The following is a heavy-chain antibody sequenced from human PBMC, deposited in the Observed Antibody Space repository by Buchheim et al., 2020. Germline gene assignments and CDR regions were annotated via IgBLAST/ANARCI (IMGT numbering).Heavy chain of an antibody. D-gene: IGHD2-2*01. CDR3: ARREDCSSTSCYYYYGMDV. CDR1: GYTFTSYD. J-gene: IGHJ6*02. CDR2: MNPNSGNT. Sequence: QVQLVQSGAEVKKPGASVKVSCKASGYTFTSYDINWVRQATGQGLEWMGWMNPNSGNTGYAQKFQGRVTMTRNNSISTAYMELSSLRSEDTAVYYCARREDCSSTSCYYYYGMDVWGQGTT. V-gene: IGHV1-8*01.